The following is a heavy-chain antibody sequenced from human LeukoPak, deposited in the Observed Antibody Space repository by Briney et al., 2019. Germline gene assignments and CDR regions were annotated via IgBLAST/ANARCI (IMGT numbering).Heavy chain of an antibody. CDR3: ARVSRHNFGSFDY. CDR2: INQDGSQK. D-gene: IGHD1-1*01. Sequence: GGSLRLSCAASGFDFYSYWMSWVRQAPGKGLQWVANINQDGSQKYYVDSVEGRFTISRDNTKNSLYLQMNSLRAEDTAVYYCARVSRHNFGSFDYWGQGTLVTVSS. CDR1: GFDFYSYW. V-gene: IGHV3-7*01. J-gene: IGHJ4*02.